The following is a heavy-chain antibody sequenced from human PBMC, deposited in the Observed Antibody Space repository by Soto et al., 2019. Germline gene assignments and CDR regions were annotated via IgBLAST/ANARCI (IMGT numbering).Heavy chain of an antibody. V-gene: IGHV3-23*01. J-gene: IGHJ6*02. CDR3: AKQPKVGPPNSNYYYYGMDV. D-gene: IGHD2-21*01. CDR2: ISDSGGST. CDR1: GFTFSNFW. Sequence: PGGSLRLSCEASGFTFSNFWMNWVRQAPGKGLEWFSVISDSGGSTYYADSVKGRFTISRDNSKNTLYLQMNSLRAEDTALYYCAKQPKVGPPNSNYYYYGMDVWGQGTTVTVSS.